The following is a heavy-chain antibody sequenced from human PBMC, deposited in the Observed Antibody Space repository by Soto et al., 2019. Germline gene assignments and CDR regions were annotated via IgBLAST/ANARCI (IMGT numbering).Heavy chain of an antibody. D-gene: IGHD3-3*01. V-gene: IGHV3-73*01. CDR2: IRSKGNNYAT. CDR3: SRQASDFWSGKPKYYMDD. Sequence: ESGGGLVQPGGSLKLSCAASGVTFSGSAMHGVRQASGKGLEWVGRIRSKGNNYATAYGASLKGRFTISRDDSKNTAYLPMNSLNTEDTAVYYCSRQASDFWSGKPKYYMDDWDKGTTVTVSS. J-gene: IGHJ6*03. CDR1: GVTFSGSA.